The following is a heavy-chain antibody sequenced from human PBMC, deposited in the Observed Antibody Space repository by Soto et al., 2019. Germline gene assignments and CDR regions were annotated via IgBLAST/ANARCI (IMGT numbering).Heavy chain of an antibody. J-gene: IGHJ6*02. V-gene: IGHV1-69*13. CDR3: ALPPRTGYQYGMDV. CDR2: IIPIFDTP. Sequence: SVKVSCKASGGTFSSYAISWVRQAPGQGLEWMGGIIPIFDTPQYAQKFQGRVTITADESTSTAYMELSSLRSEDTAVYYCALPPRTGYQYGMDVWGQGTTVTVSS. CDR1: GGTFSSYA.